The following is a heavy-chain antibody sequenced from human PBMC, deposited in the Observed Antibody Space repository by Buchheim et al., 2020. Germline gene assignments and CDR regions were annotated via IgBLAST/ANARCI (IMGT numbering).Heavy chain of an antibody. CDR2: IYYSGST. CDR3: ARVPYYDFWSGYYFEQCVWFDP. CDR1: GGSISSGDYY. D-gene: IGHD3-3*01. J-gene: IGHJ5*02. V-gene: IGHV4-30-4*01. Sequence: QVQLQESGPGLVKPSQTLSLTCTVSGGSISSGDYYWSWIRQPPGKGLEWIGYIYYSGSTYYNPSLKSRVTLSVDTSKNQFSLKLSSVTAADTAVYYCARVPYYDFWSGYYFEQCVWFDPWGQGTL.